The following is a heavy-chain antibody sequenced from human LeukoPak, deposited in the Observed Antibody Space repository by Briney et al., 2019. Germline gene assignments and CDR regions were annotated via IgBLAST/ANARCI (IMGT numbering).Heavy chain of an antibody. CDR2: ISSDGSRV. V-gene: IGHV3-74*01. D-gene: IGHD5-18*01. J-gene: IGHJ4*02. CDR1: GFTFSDYW. Sequence: GGSLRLSCAASGFTFSDYWMHWVRQAPGKGLVWVSRISSDGSRVTYADSVKGRFTISRDNAKNTLYLQMNSLRAEDTAVYYCARDSGGYSYGYPPDYWGQGTLVTVSS. CDR3: ARDSGGYSYGYPPDY.